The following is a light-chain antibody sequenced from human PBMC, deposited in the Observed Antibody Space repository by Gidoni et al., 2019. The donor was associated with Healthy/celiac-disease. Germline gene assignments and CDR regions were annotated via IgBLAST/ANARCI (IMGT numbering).Light chain of an antibody. CDR1: ISDVGSYNL. Sequence: QSALTQPASVSGSPGQSITISCTGTISDVGSYNLVSWYQQQPGKAPKLMIYEGSKRPSGVSNRFSGSKSGNTASLTISGLQAEDEADYYCCSYAGSSTFSFGTGTKVTVL. J-gene: IGLJ1*01. V-gene: IGLV2-23*03. CDR2: EGS. CDR3: CSYAGSSTFS.